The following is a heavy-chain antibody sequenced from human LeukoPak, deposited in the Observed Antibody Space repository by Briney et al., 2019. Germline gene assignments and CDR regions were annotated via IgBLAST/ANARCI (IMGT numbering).Heavy chain of an antibody. CDR2: IYTSGST. V-gene: IGHV4-4*07. CDR1: GGSISSYY. CDR3: ARGGSGSSRFDY. D-gene: IGHD3-10*01. Sequence: SETLSLTCTVSGGSISSYYWSWIRQPGWKGVEWIGRIYTSGSTNYNPSLKSRVTISVDNSKNQFSLKLTSVTAADTAVYYCARGGSGSSRFDYWGQGTLVTVSS. J-gene: IGHJ4*02.